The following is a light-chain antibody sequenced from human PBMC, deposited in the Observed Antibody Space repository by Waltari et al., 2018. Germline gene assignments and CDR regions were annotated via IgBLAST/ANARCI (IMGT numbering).Light chain of an antibody. V-gene: IGLV2-23*01. J-gene: IGLJ3*02. CDR1: SSDVGSYSL. CDR3: CSYAGSMV. CDR2: EGS. Sequence: QSALTQPASVSGSPGQSITISCTGTSSDVGSYSLVSWYQQHPGKAPKLMIYEGSKRPSGVSNRFSGSKSGNTASLTISGLQAEDEADYYCCSYAGSMVFGGGTKLTVL.